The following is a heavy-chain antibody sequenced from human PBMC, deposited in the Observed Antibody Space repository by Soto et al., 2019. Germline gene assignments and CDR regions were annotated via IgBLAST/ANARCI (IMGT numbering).Heavy chain of an antibody. CDR2: ISYDGSNK. CDR1: GFTFSSYG. Sequence: QVQLVESGGGVVQPGRSLRLSCAASGFTFSSYGMHWVRQAPGKGLEWVAVISYDGSNKYYADSVKGRFTISRDNSKNTLYLQMNSLRAEDTAVYYCAKERCSSTSCYFWFDPWGQGTLVTVSS. V-gene: IGHV3-30*18. J-gene: IGHJ5*02. CDR3: AKERCSSTSCYFWFDP. D-gene: IGHD2-2*01.